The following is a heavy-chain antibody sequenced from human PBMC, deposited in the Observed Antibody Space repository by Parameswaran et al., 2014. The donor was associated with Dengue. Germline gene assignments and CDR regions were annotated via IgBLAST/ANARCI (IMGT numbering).Heavy chain of an antibody. D-gene: IGHD1-1*01. J-gene: IGHJ6*03. Sequence: RWIRQPPGKGLEWIGEINHSGSTNYNPSLKSRVTISVDTSKNQFSLKLSSVTAADTAVYYCARERSGSPYYYYYYMDVWGKGTTVTVSS. V-gene: IGHV4-34*01. CDR2: INHSGST. CDR3: ARERSGSPYYYYYYMDV.